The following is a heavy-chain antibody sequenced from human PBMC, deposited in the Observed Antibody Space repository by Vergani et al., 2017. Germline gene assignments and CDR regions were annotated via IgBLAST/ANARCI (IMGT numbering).Heavy chain of an antibody. J-gene: IGHJ5*02. V-gene: IGHV4-59*01. Sequence: QVQLQESGPGLVKPSETLSLTCTVSGGSISSYYWSWIRQPPGQGLEWIGYIYYSGSTNYNPSLKSRVTISVDTSKNQFSLKLSSVTAADTAVYYCARESGVFYYGSGSYYSNWFDPWGQGTLVTVSS. CDR3: ARESGVFYYGSGSYYSNWFDP. CDR2: IYYSGST. D-gene: IGHD3-10*01. CDR1: GGSISSYY.